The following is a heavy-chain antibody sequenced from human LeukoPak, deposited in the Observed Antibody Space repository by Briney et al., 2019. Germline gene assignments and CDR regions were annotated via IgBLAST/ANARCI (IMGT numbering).Heavy chain of an antibody. D-gene: IGHD6-19*01. CDR1: GFTFSSYS. CDR3: AKVLSDSSGWYYDY. V-gene: IGHV3-21*04. CDR2: ISSSSSYI. Sequence: GGSLRLSCAASGFTFSSYSMNWVRQAPGRGLEWVSSISSSSSYIYYADSVKGRFTISRDNSKHTLYLQMNSLRAEDTAVYYCAKVLSDSSGWYYDYWGQGTLVTISS. J-gene: IGHJ4*02.